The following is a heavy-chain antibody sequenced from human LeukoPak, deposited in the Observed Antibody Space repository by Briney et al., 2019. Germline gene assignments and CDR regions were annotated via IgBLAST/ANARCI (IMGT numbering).Heavy chain of an antibody. J-gene: IGHJ6*03. CDR3: ARVVPKLRGIWYNYMDV. D-gene: IGHD3-10*01. Sequence: KLSETLSLTCGVYGGSFNGYHWSWIRQAPGKGLEWIGEINQSGGTNYNPSLKSRVSISVDTSKKQFSLKLTSVTAADTAVYYCARVVPKLRGIWYNYMDVWGKGTTVTVSS. CDR2: INQSGGT. CDR1: GGSFNGYH. V-gene: IGHV4-34*01.